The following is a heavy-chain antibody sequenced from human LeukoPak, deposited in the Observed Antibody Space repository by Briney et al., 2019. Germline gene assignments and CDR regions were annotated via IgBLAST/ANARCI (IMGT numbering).Heavy chain of an antibody. CDR2: THYTEGS. CDR3: ARRYQYDKSGHYYDDF. Sequence: SETLSLTCTVSAGSIRRYYRSWIRQAPGKGLEWIGSTHYTEGSTFNPSLRSRVTFSTDTSKNQFFLQLTSVTAADTAVYYCARRYQYDKSGHYYDDFWGQGTLVTVSS. D-gene: IGHD3-22*01. J-gene: IGHJ4*02. CDR1: AGSIRRYY. V-gene: IGHV4-59*08.